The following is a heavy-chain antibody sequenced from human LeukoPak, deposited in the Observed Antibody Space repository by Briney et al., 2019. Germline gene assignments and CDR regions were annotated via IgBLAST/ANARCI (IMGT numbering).Heavy chain of an antibody. CDR3: AKTVGDTVMVFRYMDV. J-gene: IGHJ6*03. Sequence: GESLKISCKGSGYSFTSYWIGWVRQMPGKGLEWMGIIYPGDSDTRYSPSFQGQVTISADKSISTAYLQWSSLKASDTAMYYCAKTVGDTVMVFRYMDVWGKGTTVTVSS. V-gene: IGHV5-51*01. CDR2: IYPGDSDT. CDR1: GYSFTSYW. D-gene: IGHD5-18*01.